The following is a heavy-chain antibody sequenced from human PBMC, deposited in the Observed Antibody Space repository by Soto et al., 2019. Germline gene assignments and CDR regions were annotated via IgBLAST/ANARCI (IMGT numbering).Heavy chain of an antibody. Sequence: GGSLRLSYAASGFTFSSYAMSWVRQAPGKGLEWVSAISGSGGSTYYADSVKGRFTISRDNSKNTLYLQMNSLRAEDTAVYYCAKSHTVTRRVYYYYYMDVWGKGTTVTVSS. J-gene: IGHJ6*03. CDR3: AKSHTVTRRVYYYYYMDV. CDR1: GFTFSSYA. V-gene: IGHV3-23*01. CDR2: ISGSGGST. D-gene: IGHD4-4*01.